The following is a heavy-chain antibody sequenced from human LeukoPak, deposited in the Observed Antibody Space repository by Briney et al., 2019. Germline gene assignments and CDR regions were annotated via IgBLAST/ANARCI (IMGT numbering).Heavy chain of an antibody. CDR1: GFTFSNFG. Sequence: PGGSLRLSCAASGFTFSNFGVHWVRQAPGKGLEWVSSISSSSSYIYYADSVKGRFTISRDNAKNSLYLQMNSLRAEDTAVYYCARGLIVSPAGFDYWGQGTLVTVSS. V-gene: IGHV3-21*01. D-gene: IGHD3-16*01. J-gene: IGHJ4*02. CDR2: ISSSSSYI. CDR3: ARGLIVSPAGFDY.